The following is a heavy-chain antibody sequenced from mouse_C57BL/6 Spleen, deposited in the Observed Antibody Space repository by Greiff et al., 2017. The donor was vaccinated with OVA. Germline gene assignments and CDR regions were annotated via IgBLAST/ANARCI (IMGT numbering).Heavy chain of an antibody. D-gene: IGHD1-1*01. J-gene: IGHJ3*01. CDR3: ARPYGSSSWFAY. CDR2: IDPNSGGT. Sequence: VQLQQPGAELVKPGASVKLSCKASGYTFTSYWMHWVKQRPGRGLEWIGRIDPNSGGTKYNEKFKSKATLTVDKPSSTAYMQRSGLTSEDSAVYYCARPYGSSSWFAYWGQGTLVTVSA. CDR1: GYTFTSYW. V-gene: IGHV1-72*01.